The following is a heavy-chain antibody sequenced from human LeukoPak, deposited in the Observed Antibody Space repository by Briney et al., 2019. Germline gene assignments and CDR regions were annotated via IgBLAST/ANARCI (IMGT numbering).Heavy chain of an antibody. J-gene: IGHJ4*02. V-gene: IGHV3-74*01. CDR1: GFTFSSYW. D-gene: IGHD3-22*01. Sequence: PGGSLRLSCAASGFTFSSYWMHWVRQAPGKGLVWVSRINTDGSSTSYADSVKGRFTISRDNAKNTLYLQMNSLRAEDTAVYYCARDTYDSRGYYYGPFDYWGQGTLVTVSS. CDR3: ARDTYDSRGYYYGPFDY. CDR2: INTDGSST.